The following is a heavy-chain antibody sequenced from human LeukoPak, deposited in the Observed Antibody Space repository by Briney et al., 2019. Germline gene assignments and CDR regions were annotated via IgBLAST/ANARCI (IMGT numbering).Heavy chain of an antibody. Sequence: PGGSLRLSCAASGFTFSSYWMSWVRQAPGKGLEWVANIKQDGSEKYYVDSVKGRFTISRDNAKNSLYLQMNSLRAEDTAVYYCARAGYSYGYGPTYFDYWGQGTLVTVSS. J-gene: IGHJ4*02. CDR2: IKQDGSEK. D-gene: IGHD5-18*01. CDR3: ARAGYSYGYGPTYFDY. V-gene: IGHV3-7*01. CDR1: GFTFSSYW.